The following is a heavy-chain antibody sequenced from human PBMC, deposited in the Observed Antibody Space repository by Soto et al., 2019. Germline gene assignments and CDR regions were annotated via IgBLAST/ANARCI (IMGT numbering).Heavy chain of an antibody. CDR2: IDWDDDK. J-gene: IGHJ6*02. CDR3: ARISQDIVLVPTAQRDYYYYGMDV. V-gene: IGHV2-70*11. D-gene: IGHD2-2*01. CDR1: GFSLSTSGMC. Sequence: SGPTLVNPTQTLTLTCTFSGFSLSTSGMCVSWIRQPPGKALEWLARIDWDDDKYYSTSLKTRLTISKDTSKNQVVLTMTNMDPVDTATYYCARISQDIVLVPTAQRDYYYYGMDVWGQGTTVTVSS.